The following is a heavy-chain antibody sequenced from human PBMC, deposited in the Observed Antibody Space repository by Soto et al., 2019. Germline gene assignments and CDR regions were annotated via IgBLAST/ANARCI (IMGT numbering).Heavy chain of an antibody. CDR1: GGSFSGYY. J-gene: IGHJ4*02. CDR3: ARGWQWYDY. D-gene: IGHD6-19*01. CDR2: INHSGST. V-gene: IGHV4-34*01. Sequence: LSLTCAVYGGSFSGYYWSWIRQPPGKGLEWIGEINHSGSTNYNPSLKSRVTISVDTSKNQFSLKLSSVTAADTAVYYCARGWQWYDYWGQGTLVTVSS.